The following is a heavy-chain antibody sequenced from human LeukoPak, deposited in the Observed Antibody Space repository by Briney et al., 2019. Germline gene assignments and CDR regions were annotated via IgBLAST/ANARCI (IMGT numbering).Heavy chain of an antibody. Sequence: GGSLRLSCAGSGFALKSYSLSWVRQAPGKGLEWVSSISSTSAYIYYADSVKGRFTISRDNVDNVVYLQMNSLGAEDTAVYYCAKDRPIFGVAHYFDYWGQGTLVTVSS. CDR1: GFALKSYS. CDR3: AKDRPIFGVAHYFDY. J-gene: IGHJ4*02. V-gene: IGHV3-21*01. D-gene: IGHD3-3*02. CDR2: ISSTSAYI.